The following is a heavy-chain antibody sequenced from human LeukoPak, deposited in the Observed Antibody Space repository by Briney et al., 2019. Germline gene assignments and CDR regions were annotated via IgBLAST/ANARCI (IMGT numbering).Heavy chain of an antibody. CDR2: INPNSGGT. J-gene: IGHJ4*02. Sequence: ASMKVSCKASGYTFTGYYMHWVRQAPGQGLEWMGRINPNSGGTNYAQKFQGRVTMTRDTSISTAYMELSRLRSGDTAVYYCARIQLWFNDKPDYWGQGTLVTVSS. V-gene: IGHV1-2*06. CDR1: GYTFTGYY. D-gene: IGHD5-18*01. CDR3: ARIQLWFNDKPDY.